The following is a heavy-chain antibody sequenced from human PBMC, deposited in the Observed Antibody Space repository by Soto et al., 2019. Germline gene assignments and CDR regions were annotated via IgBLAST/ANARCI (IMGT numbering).Heavy chain of an antibody. CDR2: IIPILGIA. V-gene: IGHV1-69*02. J-gene: IGHJ2*01. CDR1: GGTFSSYT. Sequence: QVQLVQSGAEVKKPGSSVKVSCKASGGTFSSYTISWVRQAPGQGLEWMGRIIPILGIANYAQKFQGRVTITADKSTSTAYMELSRLRSEDTAVYYCARSSMGPHWYFDLWGRGTLVTVSS. CDR3: ARSSMGPHWYFDL.